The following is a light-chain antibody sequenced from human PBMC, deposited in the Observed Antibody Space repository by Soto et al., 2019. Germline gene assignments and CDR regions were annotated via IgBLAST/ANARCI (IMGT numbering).Light chain of an antibody. CDR1: RGIDHS. V-gene: IGKV1-27*01. J-gene: IGKJ3*01. CDR2: SAS. CDR3: QDHYSGPPVA. Sequence: DIQMTQSPSSLSASVGDRVTITCRASRGIDHSLAWYQQKPGKVPNLLIYSASTLQSGVPSRFSGSGSGTDFTLTITSLQPEDVATDYCQDHYSGPPVAFGPGTKVDV.